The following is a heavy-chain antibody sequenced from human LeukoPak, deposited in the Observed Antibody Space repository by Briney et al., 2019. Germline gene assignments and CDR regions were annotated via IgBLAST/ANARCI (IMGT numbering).Heavy chain of an antibody. CDR1: GFTFSSYS. V-gene: IGHV3-21*04. D-gene: IGHD5-12*01. CDR2: ISSSSSYI. Sequence: GGSLRLSCAASGFTFSSYSMNWVRQAPGKGLEWVSSISSSSSYIYYADSVKGRFTISRDNAKNSLYLQMNSLRAEDTAVYYCAKEMWVIVATIQGYFDYWGQGTLVTVSS. CDR3: AKEMWVIVATIQGYFDY. J-gene: IGHJ4*02.